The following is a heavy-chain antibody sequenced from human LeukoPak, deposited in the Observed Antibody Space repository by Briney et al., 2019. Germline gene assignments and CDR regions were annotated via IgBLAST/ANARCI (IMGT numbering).Heavy chain of an antibody. CDR1: GGTFSSYA. V-gene: IGHV1-69*04. D-gene: IGHD3-10*01. CDR3: AREEGEYYFDY. CDR2: IIPILGIA. Sequence: SVKVSCKASGGTFSSYAISWVRQAPGQGLEWMGRIIPILGIANYAQRFQGRVTITADKSTSTAYMELSNLRSEDTAVYYCAREEGEYYFDYWGQGTLVTVSS. J-gene: IGHJ4*02.